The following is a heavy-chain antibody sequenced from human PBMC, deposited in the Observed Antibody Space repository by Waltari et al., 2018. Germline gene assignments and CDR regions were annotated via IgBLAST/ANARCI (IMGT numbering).Heavy chain of an antibody. CDR1: GFTFVDYT. V-gene: IGHV3-48*01. Sequence: EVQLVESGGGLIQPGGSLRLSCAASGFTFVDYTMNWVRQAPGKGLEWISYISSRSTTIFHAHSVKGRFTISRDNAKNSLHLQMNSLRVEDTAVYYCARGGGSSSLGDYWGQGTLVTVSS. J-gene: IGHJ4*02. CDR3: ARGGGSSSLGDY. CDR2: ISSRSTTI. D-gene: IGHD6-13*01.